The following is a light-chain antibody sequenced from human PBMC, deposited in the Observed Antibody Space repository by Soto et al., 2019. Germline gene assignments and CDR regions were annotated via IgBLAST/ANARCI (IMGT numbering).Light chain of an antibody. CDR2: YVS. J-gene: IGLJ3*02. CDR1: SSDVGGYNY. CDR3: SSFTSSSTVV. Sequence: QSALTQPASVSGSPGQSITISCTGTSSDVGGYNYVSWYQQKPGKAPKLMIYYVSNRPSGVSNRFSGSKSGNTASLTISGLQAEDEADYYCSSFTSSSTVVFGGGTKLTVL. V-gene: IGLV2-14*01.